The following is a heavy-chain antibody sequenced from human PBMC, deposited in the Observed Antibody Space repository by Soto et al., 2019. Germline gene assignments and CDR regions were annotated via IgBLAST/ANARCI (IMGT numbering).Heavy chain of an antibody. CDR3: ARPNSGYSSGWYYFDY. J-gene: IGHJ4*02. Sequence: ETLSLTCTVSGGSISSYYWSWIRQPPGKGLEWIGYIYYSGSTNYNPSLKSRVTISVDTSKNQFSLKLSSVTAADTAVYYCARPNSGYSSGWYYFDYWGQGTLVTVSS. CDR2: IYYSGST. D-gene: IGHD6-19*01. V-gene: IGHV4-59*08. CDR1: GGSISSYY.